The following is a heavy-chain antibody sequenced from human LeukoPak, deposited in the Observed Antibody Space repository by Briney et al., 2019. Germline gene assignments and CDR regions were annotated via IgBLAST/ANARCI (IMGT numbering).Heavy chain of an antibody. Sequence: WASVTVSCQASGYTFTGSSMHWVRQAPGPGLEWMGWISPYNGGTNYAQRLQGRVNMTTDTSTSTAYMELRSLRSDDTAVYYCARDSLGSMEYWGQGTLVTVSS. CDR1: GYTFTGSS. D-gene: IGHD3-16*01. CDR3: ARDSLGSMEY. J-gene: IGHJ4*02. CDR2: ISPYNGGT. V-gene: IGHV1-18*04.